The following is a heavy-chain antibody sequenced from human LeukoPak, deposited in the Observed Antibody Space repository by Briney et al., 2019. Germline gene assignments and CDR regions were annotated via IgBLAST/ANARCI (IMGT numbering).Heavy chain of an antibody. CDR3: ARDSFVGFCSTTSCPLDY. V-gene: IGHV1-18*01. Sequence: ASVKVSCKASGYTFTSYGISWVRQAPGQGLEWMGWISAYNDNTNYAQKLQVRVTMTTDTSTSTAYMELRSLRSDDTAVYYCARDSFVGFCSTTSCPLDYWGQGTLVTVSS. D-gene: IGHD2-2*01. CDR1: GYTFTSYG. J-gene: IGHJ4*02. CDR2: ISAYNDNT.